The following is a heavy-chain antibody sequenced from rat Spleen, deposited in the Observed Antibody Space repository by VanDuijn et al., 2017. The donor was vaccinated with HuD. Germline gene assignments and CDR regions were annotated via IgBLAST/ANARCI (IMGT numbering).Heavy chain of an antibody. CDR2: INWGGSST. V-gene: IGHV5-7*01. CDR1: GFTFTDYY. D-gene: IGHD1-11*01. CDR3: ARQEVSYFDY. Sequence: EVQLVESDGGLVQPGRSLKLSCAASGFTFTDYYMAWVRQAPKNGLEWVASINWGGSSTYYPDNVKGRFTISRDNAKSSLYLQMDGLRSEDTATYYCARQEVSYFDYWGQGVMVTVSS. J-gene: IGHJ2*01.